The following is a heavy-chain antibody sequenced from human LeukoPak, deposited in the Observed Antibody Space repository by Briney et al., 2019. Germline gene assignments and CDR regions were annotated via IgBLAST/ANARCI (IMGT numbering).Heavy chain of an antibody. CDR1: GGTFSSYA. CDR2: IIPIFGTA. V-gene: IGHV1-69*05. Sequence: SVKVSCKASGGTFSSYAISWVRQAPGQGHEWMGGIIPIFGTANYAQKLQGRVTIPTHKSTTTAYMALSSLSSKDPAAYYCRRAVFPSMIVVVNLNCHYYMHVWGKGTTVTVSS. J-gene: IGHJ6*03. D-gene: IGHD3-22*01. CDR3: RRAVFPSMIVVVNLNCHYYMHV.